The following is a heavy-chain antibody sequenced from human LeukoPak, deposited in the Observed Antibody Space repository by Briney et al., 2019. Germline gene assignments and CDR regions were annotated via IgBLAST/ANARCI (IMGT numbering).Heavy chain of an antibody. V-gene: IGHV3-53*01. CDR1: GFSFYNFA. J-gene: IGHJ4*02. CDR3: TRLSSSWYLD. D-gene: IGHD6-13*01. CDR2: IYTDGTA. Sequence: GGSLRLSCAASGFSFYNFAMSWVRQAPGRGLEWVSVIYTDGTAYYAVSVKGRFTISRDNSKNTLYLQMNSLRAEDTAVYYCTRLSSSWYLDWGQGTLVTVSS.